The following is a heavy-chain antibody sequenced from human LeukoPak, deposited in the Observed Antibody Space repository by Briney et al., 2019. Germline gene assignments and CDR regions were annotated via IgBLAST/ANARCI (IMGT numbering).Heavy chain of an antibody. J-gene: IGHJ3*02. CDR2: MYYSGST. Sequence: SETLSLTCTVPGGSISSHYWSWIRQPPGKGLEWIGYMYYSGSTNYNPSLKSRVTISVDTSKNQFSLKLSSVTAADTAVYYCARAGYCSSTSCYLYAIDIWGQGTMVTVSS. CDR1: GGSISSHY. CDR3: ARAGYCSSTSCYLYAIDI. V-gene: IGHV4-59*11. D-gene: IGHD2-2*01.